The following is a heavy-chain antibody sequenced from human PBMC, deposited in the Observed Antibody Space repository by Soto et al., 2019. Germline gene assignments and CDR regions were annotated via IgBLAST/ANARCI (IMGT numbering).Heavy chain of an antibody. V-gene: IGHV3-30*18. D-gene: IGHD6-19*01. Sequence: PGGSLRLSCAASGFTFSSYGMHWVRQAPGKGLEWVAVISYDGSNKYYADSVKGRFTISRDNSKNTLYLQMNSLRAEDTAVYYCAKDPQEWWLVRGIYYFDYWGQGTMVTVYS. J-gene: IGHJ4*02. CDR2: ISYDGSNK. CDR1: GFTFSSYG. CDR3: AKDPQEWWLVRGIYYFDY.